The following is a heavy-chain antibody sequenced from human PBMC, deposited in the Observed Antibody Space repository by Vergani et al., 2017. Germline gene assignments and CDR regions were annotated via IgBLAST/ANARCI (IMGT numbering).Heavy chain of an antibody. Sequence: VQLVQSGAEVRKPGASVKVSCKASGYIFSNYGIIWVRQAPGQRLEWVGWVSGYNGDTNYAQKFQGRVTMTKDTSTSTAYMEVRSLRSDDTAVYYCAKGCGPAKFRWTCEEWFDPWGQGTLVTVSS. J-gene: IGHJ5*02. CDR2: VSGYNGDT. CDR1: GYIFSNYG. D-gene: IGHD2-21*01. CDR3: AKGCGPAKFRWTCEEWFDP. V-gene: IGHV1-18*01.